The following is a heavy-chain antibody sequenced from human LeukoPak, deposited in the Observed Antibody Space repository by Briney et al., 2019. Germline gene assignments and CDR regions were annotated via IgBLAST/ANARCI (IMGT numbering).Heavy chain of an antibody. D-gene: IGHD1-26*01. Sequence: GASVKVSCKASGYTFTGYYMHWARQAPGQGLEWMGWIKPNSGGTNYAQKFQGRVTMTRDTSISTAYMELSRLTSDDTAVYYCARMGGDSGSYYWFDPWGQGTLVTVSS. CDR1: GYTFTGYY. CDR3: ARMGGDSGSYYWFDP. J-gene: IGHJ5*02. V-gene: IGHV1-2*02. CDR2: IKPNSGGT.